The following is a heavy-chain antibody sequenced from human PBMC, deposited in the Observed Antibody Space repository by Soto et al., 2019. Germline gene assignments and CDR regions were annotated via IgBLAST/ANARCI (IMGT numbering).Heavy chain of an antibody. Sequence: GGSLRLSCAASGITFSSYGMHWVRQAPGKGLEWVAVISYDGSNKYYADSVKGRFTISRDNSKNTLYLQMNSLRAEDTAVYYCAKVGYYGSGSYSRTYGMDVWGQGTTVTVSS. D-gene: IGHD3-10*01. CDR3: AKVGYYGSGSYSRTYGMDV. CDR1: GITFSSYG. V-gene: IGHV3-30*18. J-gene: IGHJ6*02. CDR2: ISYDGSNK.